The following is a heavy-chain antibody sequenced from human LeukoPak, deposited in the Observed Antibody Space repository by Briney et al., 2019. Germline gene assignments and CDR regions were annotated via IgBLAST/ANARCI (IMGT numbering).Heavy chain of an antibody. CDR3: ASCRSGSYCRRERTNWFDP. CDR1: GGSFSGYY. J-gene: IGHJ5*02. V-gene: IGHV4-34*01. Sequence: PSETLSLTCAVYGGSFSGYYWSWIRQPPGKGLEWIGEINHSGSTNYNPSLKSRVTISVDTSKNQFSLKLSSVTAADTAVYYCASCRSGSYCRRERTNWFDPWGQGTLVTVSS. D-gene: IGHD3-10*01. CDR2: INHSGST.